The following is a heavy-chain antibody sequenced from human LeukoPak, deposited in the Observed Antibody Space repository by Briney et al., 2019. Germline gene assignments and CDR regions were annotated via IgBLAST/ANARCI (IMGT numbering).Heavy chain of an antibody. J-gene: IGHJ5*02. CDR2: INHSGST. D-gene: IGHD2-21*02. CDR3: ARGWGIVVVTAAAGGYWFDP. Sequence: PSETLSLTCAVYGGSFSGYYWSWIRQPPGKGLEWIGEINHSGSTNYNPSLKSRVTISVDTSKNQLSLKLSSVTAADTAVYYCARGWGIVVVTAAAGGYWFDPWGQGTLVTVSS. V-gene: IGHV4-34*01. CDR1: GGSFSGYY.